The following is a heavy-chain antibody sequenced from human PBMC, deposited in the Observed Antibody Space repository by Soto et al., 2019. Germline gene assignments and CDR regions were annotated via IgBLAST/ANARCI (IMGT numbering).Heavy chain of an antibody. V-gene: IGHV4-59*01. CDR1: GGSISSYY. CDR3: ARDSSGPIDY. Sequence: PSETLSLTCTVSGGSISSYYCILIRHPPWKGLEWIVYIYYSGSTNYNPSLKSRVTISVDTSKNQFSLKLSSVTAADTAVYYCARDSSGPIDYWGQGTLVTVSS. J-gene: IGHJ4*02. D-gene: IGHD3-22*01. CDR2: IYYSGST.